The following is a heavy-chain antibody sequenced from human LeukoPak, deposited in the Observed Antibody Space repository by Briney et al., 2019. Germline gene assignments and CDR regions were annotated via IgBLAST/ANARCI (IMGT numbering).Heavy chain of an antibody. J-gene: IGHJ6*02. Sequence: GGSLRLSCEASGFRFSGYSMNWVRQAPGKGLEWVSYISHTGSTMSYADSVKGRFTISRDNARNSLHLQMNSLRAEDTAVYYCAGSRQVVVAATDYYYYGMDVWGQGTTVTVSS. CDR2: ISHTGSTM. V-gene: IGHV3-48*04. CDR1: GFRFSGYS. CDR3: AGSRQVVVAATDYYYYGMDV. D-gene: IGHD2-15*01.